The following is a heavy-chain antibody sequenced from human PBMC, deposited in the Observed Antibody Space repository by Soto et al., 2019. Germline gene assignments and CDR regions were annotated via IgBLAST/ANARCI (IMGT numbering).Heavy chain of an antibody. Sequence: SETLSLTCNMSGDSYSISTYSWSWIRQPPGKALQWIGFIYQSGVTSYNPSLASRGSISLDRSNNHCSLKLKSVTAADTAVYFCAGMPYTSGLRFDPWGPGTLVTVSS. J-gene: IGHJ5*02. CDR3: AGMPYTSGLRFDP. CDR1: GDSYSISTYS. CDR2: IYQSGVT. D-gene: IGHD6-19*01. V-gene: IGHV4-30-2*01.